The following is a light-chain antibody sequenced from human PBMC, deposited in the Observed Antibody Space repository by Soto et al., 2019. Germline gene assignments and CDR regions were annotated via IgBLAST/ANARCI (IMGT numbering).Light chain of an antibody. CDR1: QGISSY. Sequence: IQLTQSPSSLSASVGDRVTITCRASQGISSYLAWYQQKPGNAPKYLIYGASTLSSGVPARFSGSGSGTDVTLTISSLQPEDFATYYCQQLHSYPYTFGPGTKVDI. CDR2: GAS. CDR3: QQLHSYPYT. J-gene: IGKJ3*01. V-gene: IGKV1-9*01.